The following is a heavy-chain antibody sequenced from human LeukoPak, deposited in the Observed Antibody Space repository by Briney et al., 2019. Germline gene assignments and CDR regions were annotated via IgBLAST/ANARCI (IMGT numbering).Heavy chain of an antibody. CDR2: ISSSGSTI. CDR3: ARAGSMVRGVMAFDY. CDR1: GFTFSSYE. V-gene: IGHV3-48*03. D-gene: IGHD3-10*01. Sequence: GGSLRLSCAASGFTFSSYEMNWVRQAPGKGLEWVSYISSSGSTIYYADSVKGRFTISRDNAKNSLYLQMNSLRAEDAAVYYCARAGSMVRGVMAFDYWGQGTLVTVSS. J-gene: IGHJ4*02.